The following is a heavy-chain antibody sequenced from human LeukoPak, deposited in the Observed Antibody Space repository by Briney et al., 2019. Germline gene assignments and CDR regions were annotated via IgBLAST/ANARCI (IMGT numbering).Heavy chain of an antibody. CDR2: TYYRSKWYN. D-gene: IGHD3-9*01. V-gene: IGHV6-1*01. CDR1: GDSVSSNSAA. CDR3: ARESGGPGYDILTGYYTPRYYYGMDV. Sequence: SQTLSLTCAISGDSVSSNSAAWNWIRQSPSRGLEWLGRTYYRSKWYNDYAVSVKCRIPINPDTSKNQFSLQLNSVTPEDTAVYYCARESGGPGYDILTGYYTPRYYYGMDVWGQGTTVTVSS. J-gene: IGHJ6*02.